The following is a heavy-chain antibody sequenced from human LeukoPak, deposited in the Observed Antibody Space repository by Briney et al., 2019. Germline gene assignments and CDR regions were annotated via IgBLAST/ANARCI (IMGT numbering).Heavy chain of an antibody. CDR2: IWYDGSNK. D-gene: IGHD2-21*02. J-gene: IGHJ5*02. CDR3: ARDGGDAGDWFDP. CDR1: GFTFSSYG. V-gene: IGHV3-33*01. Sequence: PGGSLRLSCAASGFTFSSYGMHWVRQAPGKGLEWVAVIWYDGSNKYYADSVKGRFTISRDNSKNTLYLQMNSLRAEDTAAYYCARDGGDAGDWFDPWGQGTLVTVSS.